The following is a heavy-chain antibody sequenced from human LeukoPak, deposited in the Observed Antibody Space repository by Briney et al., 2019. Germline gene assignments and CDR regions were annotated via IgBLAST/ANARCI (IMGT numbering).Heavy chain of an antibody. D-gene: IGHD3-22*01. CDR2: IYSSGTP. CDR3: ARGTHRYYDSSGYLDY. CDR1: GFTVSNNY. J-gene: IGHJ4*02. V-gene: IGHV3-53*01. Sequence: GGSLRLSCAASGFTVSNNYMSWVRQAPGKGLEWVSIIYSSGTPYYADSVKGRFTISRDNSKNTLYLQMNSLRAEDTAVYYCARGTHRYYDSSGYLDYWGQGTLVTVSS.